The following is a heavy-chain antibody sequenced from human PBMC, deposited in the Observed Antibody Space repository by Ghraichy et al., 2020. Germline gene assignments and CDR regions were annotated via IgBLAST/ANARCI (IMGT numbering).Heavy chain of an antibody. CDR1: KFTFSSYN. V-gene: IGHV3-48*01. Sequence: GESLNISCAASKFTFSSYNMNWVRQSPGKGLEWISYISSSSGTIYYADSVKGRFTVFRDNANNFLYLQMDDLGADDTAVYYCATSKGASTSSLDYWGQGTLVTVSS. CDR3: ATSKGASTSSLDY. J-gene: IGHJ4*02. CDR2: ISSSSGTI. D-gene: IGHD6-6*01.